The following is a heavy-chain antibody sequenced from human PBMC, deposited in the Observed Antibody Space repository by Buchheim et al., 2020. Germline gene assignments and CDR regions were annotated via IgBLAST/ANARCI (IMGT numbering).Heavy chain of an antibody. CDR2: ICYSGNA. J-gene: IGHJ4*02. CDR1: GGSISSFC. CDR3: ARGTYYCST. V-gene: IGHV4-59*01. D-gene: IGHD3-10*01. Sequence: QVQLQESGPGLVKPSETLSLTCSVSGGSISSFCWSWIRQPPGRGLEWIGYICYSGNANYNPSLKSRVTISIDTSKNQFFLKLSSVTTADTAVYYCARGTYYCSTWGQGTL.